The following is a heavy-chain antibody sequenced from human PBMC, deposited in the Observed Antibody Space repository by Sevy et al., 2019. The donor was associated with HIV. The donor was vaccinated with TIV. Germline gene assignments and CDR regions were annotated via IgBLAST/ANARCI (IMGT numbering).Heavy chain of an antibody. CDR3: AGENAWGRCYS. Sequence: SETLSLTCTVSGGSITSLYWNWIRQPPGKGLEWIANIYYNGHINYNPSLKSPVTLSLDTSKNQFSLRRSSVTAADTAMYYCAGENAWGRCYSWGQGTLVTVSS. CDR2: IYYNGHI. V-gene: IGHV4-59*08. J-gene: IGHJ4*02. CDR1: GGSITSLY. D-gene: IGHD1-26*01.